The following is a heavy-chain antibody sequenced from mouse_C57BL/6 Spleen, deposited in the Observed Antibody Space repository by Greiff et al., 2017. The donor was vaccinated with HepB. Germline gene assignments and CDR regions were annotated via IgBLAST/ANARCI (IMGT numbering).Heavy chain of an antibody. D-gene: IGHD2-12*01. Sequence: EVQVVESGGGLVKPGGSLKLSCAASGFTFSDYGMHWVRQAPEKGLEWVAYISSGSSTIYYADTVKGRFTISRDNAKNTLFLQMTSLRSEDTAMYYCASPLLYLSLGAWFAYWGQGTLVTVSA. CDR1: GFTFSDYG. J-gene: IGHJ3*01. CDR3: ASPLLYLSLGAWFAY. CDR2: ISSGSSTI. V-gene: IGHV5-17*01.